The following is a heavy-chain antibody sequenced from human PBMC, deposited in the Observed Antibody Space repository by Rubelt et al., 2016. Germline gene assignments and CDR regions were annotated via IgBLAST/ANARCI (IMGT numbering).Heavy chain of an antibody. J-gene: IGHJ6*02. CDR1: GFTFSSYG. CDR2: IWYDGSNK. CDR3: ASEPYDFWSGYFYGMDV. V-gene: IGHV3-33*01. D-gene: IGHD3-3*01. Sequence: QVQLVESGGGVVQPGRSLRLSCAASGFTFSSYGMHWVRQAPGKGLEWVAVIWYDGSNKYYADSVKGRFTISRDNSKNTLYLQMNSLRAEDTAVYYCASEPYDFWSGYFYGMDVWGQGTTVTVSS.